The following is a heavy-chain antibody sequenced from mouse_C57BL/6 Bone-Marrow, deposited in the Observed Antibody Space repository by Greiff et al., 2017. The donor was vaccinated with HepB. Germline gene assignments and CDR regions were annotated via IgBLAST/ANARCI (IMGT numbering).Heavy chain of an antibody. CDR1: GFTFSDYG. Sequence: EVHLVESGGGLVKPGGSLKLSCAASGFTFSDYGMHWVRQAPEKGLEWVAYISSGRSTIYYADTVKGRFTISRDNAKNTMFLQMTSLRSEDTAMYYGARGYYGSSPYWYFDVWGTGTTVTVSS. CDR3: ARGYYGSSPYWYFDV. J-gene: IGHJ1*03. D-gene: IGHD1-1*01. V-gene: IGHV5-17*01. CDR2: ISSGRSTI.